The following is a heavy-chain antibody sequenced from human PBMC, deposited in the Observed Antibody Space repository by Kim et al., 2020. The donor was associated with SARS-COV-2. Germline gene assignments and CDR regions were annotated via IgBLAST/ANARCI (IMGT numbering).Heavy chain of an antibody. CDR3: ARSLYYGSESFYFDS. Sequence: SETLSLTCSVSSGSVNRGTFYWSWLRQPPGKGLEWIGYIYHNGSTNYNPSLKSRVTISIDTSKNQFSQKLTSVTAADTAVYYCARSLYYGSESFYFDSWGPGTLVSVPS. CDR1: SGSVNRGTFY. CDR2: IYHNGST. J-gene: IGHJ4*02. D-gene: IGHD3-10*01. V-gene: IGHV4-61*01.